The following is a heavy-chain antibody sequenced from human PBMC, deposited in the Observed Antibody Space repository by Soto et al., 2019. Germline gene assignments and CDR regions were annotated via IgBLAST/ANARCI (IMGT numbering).Heavy chain of an antibody. Sequence: EVQLVESGGGLVQPGGSLRLSCEASGFTFSSYGINWVRQAPGKGLEWVSHISSSSSTIYYAESVKGRFSISRDNAKNSLYLLMSSLRGEDTAVYYCATSFITTIGTTAWGQGTLFTVSS. D-gene: IGHD1-1*01. CDR3: ATSFITTIGTTA. CDR2: ISSSSSTI. CDR1: GFTFSSYG. V-gene: IGHV3-48*01. J-gene: IGHJ4*02.